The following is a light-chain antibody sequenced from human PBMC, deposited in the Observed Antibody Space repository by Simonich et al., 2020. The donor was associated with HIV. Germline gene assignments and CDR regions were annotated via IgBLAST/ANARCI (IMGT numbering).Light chain of an antibody. V-gene: IGKV3D-20*01. CDR2: DAS. CDR1: QSVSSSY. J-gene: IGKJ1*01. Sequence: EIVLTQSPATLSVSPGDRATLSCRASQSVSSSYLAWFQQKPGLAPRLLIYDASSRATGIPDMFSGSRSGTDFTLTIRRLEPEDFAVYYCQQYGSSPTWTFGQGTKVEIK. CDR3: QQYGSSPTWT.